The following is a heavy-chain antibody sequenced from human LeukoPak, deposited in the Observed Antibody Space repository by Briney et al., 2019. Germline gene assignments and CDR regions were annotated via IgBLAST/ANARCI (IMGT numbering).Heavy chain of an antibody. CDR1: GGSFSGYC. D-gene: IGHD6-13*01. CDR2: INHSGST. Sequence: SETLSLTCAVYGGSFSGYCWSWIRQPPGKGLEWIGEINHSGSTNYNPSLKSRVTISVDTSKNQFSLKLSSVTAADTAVYYCARGDRSSQTSLFDYWGQGTLVTVSS. J-gene: IGHJ4*02. V-gene: IGHV4-34*01. CDR3: ARGDRSSQTSLFDY.